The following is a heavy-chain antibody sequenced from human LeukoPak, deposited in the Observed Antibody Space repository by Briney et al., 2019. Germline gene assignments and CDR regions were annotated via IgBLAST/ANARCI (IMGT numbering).Heavy chain of an antibody. Sequence: PSETLSLTCAVYGGSFSGYYWSWIRQPPGKGLEWIGEINHSGSTNYNPSLKSRVNISVDTSKNQFSLKLSSVTAADTAVYYCARGPRAARGYGFKVGRYNWFDPWGQGTLVTVSS. V-gene: IGHV4-34*01. CDR3: ARGPRAARGYGFKVGRYNWFDP. D-gene: IGHD3-10*01. CDR1: GGSFSGYY. CDR2: INHSGST. J-gene: IGHJ5*02.